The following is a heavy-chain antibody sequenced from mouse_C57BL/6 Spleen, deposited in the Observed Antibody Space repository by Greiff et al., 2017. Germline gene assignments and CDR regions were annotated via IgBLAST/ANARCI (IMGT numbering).Heavy chain of an antibody. V-gene: IGHV5-16*01. J-gene: IGHJ2*01. Sequence: EVQRVESEGGLVQPGSSMKLSCTASGFTFSDYYMAWVRQVPEKGLEWVANINYDGSSTYYLDSLKSRFIISRDNAKNILYLQMSSLKSEDTATYYCARDQSGFDYWGQGTTLTVAS. CDR3: ARDQSGFDY. CDR2: INYDGSST. D-gene: IGHD6-2*01. CDR1: GFTFSDYY.